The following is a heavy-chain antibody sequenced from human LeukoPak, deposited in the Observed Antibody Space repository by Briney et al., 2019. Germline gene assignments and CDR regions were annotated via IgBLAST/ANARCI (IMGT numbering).Heavy chain of an antibody. D-gene: IGHD4-23*01. Sequence: GGSLRLSCAASGFTFDDYAMHWVRQAPGKGLEWVSGISWNSGSIGYADSVKGRFTISRDNAKNSLYLQMNSLRAEAMALYYCAKADDYGGKRGYFDYWGQGTLVTVSS. CDR1: GFTFDDYA. CDR3: AKADDYGGKRGYFDY. V-gene: IGHV3-9*03. CDR2: ISWNSGSI. J-gene: IGHJ4*02.